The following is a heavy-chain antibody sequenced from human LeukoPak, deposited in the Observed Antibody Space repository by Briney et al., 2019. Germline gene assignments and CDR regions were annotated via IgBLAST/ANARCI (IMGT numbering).Heavy chain of an antibody. J-gene: IGHJ4*02. CDR1: GYTFTSYY. Sequence: ASVKVSCKASGYTFTSYYMHWVRQAPGQGLEWMGIINPSGGSTSYAQKFQGRVTMTRDMSTSTVYMELSSLRSDDTAVYYCARDLKMGYSSGRYSWGTGSSNDYWGQGTLVTVSS. D-gene: IGHD6-19*01. V-gene: IGHV1-46*01. CDR2: INPSGGST. CDR3: ARDLKMGYSSGRYSWGTGSSNDY.